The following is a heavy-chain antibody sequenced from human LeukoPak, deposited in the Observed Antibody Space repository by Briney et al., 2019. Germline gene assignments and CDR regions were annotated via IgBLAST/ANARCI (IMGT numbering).Heavy chain of an antibody. V-gene: IGHV1-18*01. CDR2: ISAYNGNT. CDR3: ARARYYDFWSGYYPYYYYYYYMDV. CDR1: GYTFTSYG. D-gene: IGHD3-3*01. Sequence: ASVKVSCKASGYTFTSYGISWVRQAPGQGREGMGWISAYNGNTNYAQKLQGRVTMTTDTATSTAYMELRSLRSDDTAVYYCARARYYDFWSGYYPYYYYYYYMDVWGKGTTVTVSS. J-gene: IGHJ6*03.